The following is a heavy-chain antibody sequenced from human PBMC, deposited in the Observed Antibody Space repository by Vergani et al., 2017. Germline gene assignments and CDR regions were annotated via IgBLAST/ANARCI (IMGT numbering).Heavy chain of an antibody. J-gene: IGHJ2*01. D-gene: IGHD3-3*01. CDR1: GFTFDDYA. CDR3: AKDHYVFWSGYPNLSPFDL. CDR2: ISWNSGSI. Sequence: EVQLVESGGGLVQPGRSLRLSCAASGFTFDDYAMHWVRQAPGKGLEWVSGISWNSGSIGYADSVKGRVTISRDNAKNSLYLQMNSLRAEDTALYYCAKDHYVFWSGYPNLSPFDLWGRGTLVTVSS. V-gene: IGHV3-9*01.